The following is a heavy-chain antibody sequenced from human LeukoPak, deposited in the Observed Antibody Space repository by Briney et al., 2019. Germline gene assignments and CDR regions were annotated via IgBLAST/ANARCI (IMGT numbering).Heavy chain of an antibody. CDR1: GGTFSNYT. J-gene: IGHJ3*02. D-gene: IGHD6-25*01. V-gene: IGHV1-69*02. CDR3: ARRSSALDAFDI. CDR2: IIPILGIA. Sequence: ASVKVSCKASGGTFSNYTISWVRQAPGQELEWMGSIIPILGIANYAQKFQGRVTITADKSTSTAYMELSSLRSEDTAVYYCARRSSALDAFDIWGQGTMVTVSS.